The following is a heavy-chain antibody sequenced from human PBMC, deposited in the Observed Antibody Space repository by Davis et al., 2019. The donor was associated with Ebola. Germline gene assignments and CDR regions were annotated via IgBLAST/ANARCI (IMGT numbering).Heavy chain of an antibody. Sequence: AASVKVSCKASGYTFTNYGITWVRQAPGQGLDWMGWINPHNGNTNYAQNVQGRVIMTSDKATTTAYMEVGSLRSDDTAVYYCARAQFPTTSDHWGQGTLVTVSS. D-gene: IGHD1-1*01. CDR3: ARAQFPTTSDH. CDR1: GYTFTNYG. J-gene: IGHJ4*02. CDR2: INPHNGNT. V-gene: IGHV1-18*04.